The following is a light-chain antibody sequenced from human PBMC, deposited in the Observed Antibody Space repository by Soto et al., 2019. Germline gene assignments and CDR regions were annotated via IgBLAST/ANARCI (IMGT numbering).Light chain of an antibody. CDR2: LGS. Sequence: DIVMTQSPLSLPVTPGEPASISCRSSQSLLHSNGYNYLDWYLQKPGQSPQLLIYLGSNRASGVPDRFSCSGSSTDFTLKISRVEAEDVGVYYCMQALQTPIPFGQGTRLEIK. CDR1: QSLLHSNGYNY. V-gene: IGKV2-28*01. CDR3: MQALQTPIP. J-gene: IGKJ5*01.